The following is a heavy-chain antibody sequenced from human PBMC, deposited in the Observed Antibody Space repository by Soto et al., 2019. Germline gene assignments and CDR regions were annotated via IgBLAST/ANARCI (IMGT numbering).Heavy chain of an antibody. CDR2: ISGSGGST. CDR1: GFTFSSYA. CDR3: SKSSIYYDSSGYYVY. Sequence: GGSLRLSCAASGFTFSSYAMSWVRQAPGKGLEWVSAISGSGGSTYYADSVKGRFTISRDNSKNTLYLQMNSLRAEDTSVYYCSKSSIYYDSSGYYVYWGKGTLVTVSS. J-gene: IGHJ4*02. D-gene: IGHD3-22*01. V-gene: IGHV3-23*01.